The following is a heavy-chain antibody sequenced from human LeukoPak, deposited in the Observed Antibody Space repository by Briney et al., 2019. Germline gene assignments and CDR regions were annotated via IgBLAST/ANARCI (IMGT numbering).Heavy chain of an antibody. CDR2: ISNDRGST. Sequence: PGGSLRLSCAASGFTFSGYAMSWVRQAPGKGLEWVSGISNDRGSTYYADSVKGRFTISGDNSKNTLYLQMNSLRAEDTAVYYCAKHRGSGYEYYFDYWGQGTLVTVSS. J-gene: IGHJ4*02. D-gene: IGHD5-12*01. CDR1: GFTFSGYA. CDR3: AKHRGSGYEYYFDY. V-gene: IGHV3-23*01.